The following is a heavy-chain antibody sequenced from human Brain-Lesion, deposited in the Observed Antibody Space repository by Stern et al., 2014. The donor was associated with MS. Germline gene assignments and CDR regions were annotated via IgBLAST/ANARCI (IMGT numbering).Heavy chain of an antibody. V-gene: IGHV5-51*04. D-gene: IGHD5-12*01. Sequence: VQLVESGAEVKKPGESLKISCEASGYLFDDYWIGWVRQMSGRGLELVAIIFPRDSNTRYIPSVPGQVPISADKPLRPAFLPRSSLKASDPAMYYGARSPATPSGYDRFDYWGQGALVTVSS. CDR1: GYLFDDYW. CDR3: ARSPATPSGYDRFDY. CDR2: IFPRDSNT. J-gene: IGHJ4*02.